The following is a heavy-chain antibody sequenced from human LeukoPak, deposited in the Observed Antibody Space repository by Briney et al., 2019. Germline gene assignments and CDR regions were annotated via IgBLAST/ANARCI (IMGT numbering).Heavy chain of an antibody. CDR3: ARGPPYCSGGSCYPSYYFDY. J-gene: IGHJ4*02. CDR1: GGTFSSYA. Sequence: SVKVSCKASGGTFSSYAISGVRQAPGQGLEWMGGIIPIFGTANYAQKFQGRVTITADKSTSTAYMELSSLRSEDTAVYYCARGPPYCSGGSCYPSYYFDYWGQGTLVTVSS. D-gene: IGHD2-15*01. V-gene: IGHV1-69*06. CDR2: IIPIFGTA.